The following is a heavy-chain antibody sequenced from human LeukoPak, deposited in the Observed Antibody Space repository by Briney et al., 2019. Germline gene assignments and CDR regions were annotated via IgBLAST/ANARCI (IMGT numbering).Heavy chain of an antibody. CDR1: GFTFSSYS. CDR3: ARGLPEIIAVAGTDFDY. J-gene: IGHJ4*02. Sequence: GGSLRLSCAASGFTFSSYSMNWVRQAPGKGLEWVSSISSSSSYIYYADSVKGRFTISRDNAKNSLYLQMNSLRAEDTAVYYCARGLPEIIAVAGTDFDYWGQGTLVTVSS. CDR2: ISSSSSYI. V-gene: IGHV3-21*01. D-gene: IGHD6-19*01.